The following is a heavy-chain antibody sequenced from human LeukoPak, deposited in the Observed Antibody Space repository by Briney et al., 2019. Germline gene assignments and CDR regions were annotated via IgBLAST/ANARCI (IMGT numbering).Heavy chain of an antibody. D-gene: IGHD3-10*01. Sequence: PGGSLRLSCAASGFTFSYYAMSWVRQAPGKELEWVPGISGGGDSTYYADSVKGRFTISRDNSKNTLYLEMNSLRAEDTAVYYCAKDRSPSGSYPLYFDYWAQGTLVTVSS. CDR2: ISGGGDST. CDR1: GFTFSYYA. J-gene: IGHJ4*02. V-gene: IGHV3-23*01. CDR3: AKDRSPSGSYPLYFDY.